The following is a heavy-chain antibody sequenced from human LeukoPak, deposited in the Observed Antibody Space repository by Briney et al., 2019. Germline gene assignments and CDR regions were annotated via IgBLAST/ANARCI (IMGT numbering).Heavy chain of an antibody. J-gene: IGHJ5*02. CDR2: IYLSGTT. D-gene: IGHD6-13*01. Sequence: PSQTLSLTCTVSGGSINSGRYYWSWTRQPPGKGLEWIGYIYLSGTTYYNPSLKSRVTISVDRSKKHFSLKLSSVTAADTAVYYCARGGYSSSLTINWFDPWGPGTLVTVSS. CDR1: GGSINSGRYY. CDR3: ARGGYSSSLTINWFDP. V-gene: IGHV4-30-2*01.